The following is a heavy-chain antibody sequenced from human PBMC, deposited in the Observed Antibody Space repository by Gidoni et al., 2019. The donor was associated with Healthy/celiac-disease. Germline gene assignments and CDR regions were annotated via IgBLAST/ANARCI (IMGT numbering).Heavy chain of an antibody. V-gene: IGHV5-10-1*03. CDR1: GYSFTSYW. CDR2: IDPSDSYT. J-gene: IGHJ5*02. D-gene: IGHD6-19*01. Sequence: EVQLVQSGAEVKKPGESLRIYGKGSGYSFTSYWHSWVRQMPGKGLEWMGGIDPSDSYTNYSPSFQGHVTISADKSISTAYLQWSSLKASDTAMYYCARHGPGIAVAVTEDWFDPWGQGTLVTVSS. CDR3: ARHGPGIAVAVTEDWFDP.